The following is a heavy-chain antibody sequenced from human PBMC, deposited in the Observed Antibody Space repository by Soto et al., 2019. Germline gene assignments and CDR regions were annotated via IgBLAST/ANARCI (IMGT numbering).Heavy chain of an antibody. Sequence: QVQLVESGGGLVKPGGSLRLSCAAPGFTFSDYDMTWIRQAPGKGLEWISYISGGGSPIYYADSVKGRFTISRDNAKNSLYLQMNRLRADDTAVYYCATTAKDSSTSHHSPQIIFDNWGQGTLVTVSS. J-gene: IGHJ4*02. CDR1: GFTFSDYD. CDR3: ATTAKDSSTSHHSPQIIFDN. CDR2: ISGGGSPI. D-gene: IGHD2-2*01. V-gene: IGHV3-11*01.